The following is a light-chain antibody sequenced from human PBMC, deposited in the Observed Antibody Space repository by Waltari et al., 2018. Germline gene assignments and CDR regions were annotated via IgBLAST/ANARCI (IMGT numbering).Light chain of an antibody. J-gene: IGLJ2*01. CDR1: SSDVGGYNY. CDR3: SSYTSSSSPVL. V-gene: IGLV2-14*03. CDR2: DVS. Sequence: QSALTQPASVSGSPGQSITISCTGTSSDVGGYNYVSWYQQHPGKAPKLMFDDVSNRPSGVSNRFSGSKSGTTASLTISGLLPEDEADYYCSSYTSSSSPVLFGGGTKLTVL.